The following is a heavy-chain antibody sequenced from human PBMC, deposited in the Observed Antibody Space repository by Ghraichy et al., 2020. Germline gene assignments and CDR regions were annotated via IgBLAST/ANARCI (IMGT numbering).Heavy chain of an antibody. Sequence: GGSLRLSCAASGFTFDDYAMHWVRQAPGKGLEWVSGISWNSGSIGYADSVKGRFTISRDNAKNSLYLQMNSLRAEDTALYYCAKDSDPSWNQVLLWSLGQGTLVTVSS. D-gene: IGHD3-10*01. CDR1: GFTFDDYA. CDR3: AKDSDPSWNQVLLWS. CDR2: ISWNSGSI. V-gene: IGHV3-9*01. J-gene: IGHJ5*02.